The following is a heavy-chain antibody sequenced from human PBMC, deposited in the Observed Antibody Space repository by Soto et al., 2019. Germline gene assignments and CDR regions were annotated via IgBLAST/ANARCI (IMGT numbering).Heavy chain of an antibody. Sequence: EEQLVESGGGLVQPGGSLRLSCAASGFIIRSYWMTWVRQAPGKALEWVANIKQDVSEINYQDSVKGRFTVSRDNAKNSLYLQMNGLRAENTAVYYCARDLSPVIACGRARCYYDGFDVWGQGKVVTVS. CDR1: GFIIRSYW. J-gene: IGHJ3*01. CDR2: IKQDVSEI. CDR3: ARDLSPVIACGRARCYYDGFDV. V-gene: IGHV3-7*01. D-gene: IGHD2-2*01.